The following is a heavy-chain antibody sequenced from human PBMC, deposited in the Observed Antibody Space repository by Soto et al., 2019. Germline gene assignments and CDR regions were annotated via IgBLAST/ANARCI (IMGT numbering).Heavy chain of an antibody. V-gene: IGHV3-23*01. CDR1: GFTFATYT. Sequence: EVQLLESGGGLVQPGGSLRLSCAASGFTFATYTMSWVRQTPGKGLEWVSAITGSDGRTYYADSVKGRFTISRDNSKTTLDLQMNSLGAEDTAVYYCSKNSAATIRVGFDYWGQGTLVTVSS. CDR2: ITGSDGRT. CDR3: SKNSAATIRVGFDY. J-gene: IGHJ4*02. D-gene: IGHD5-12*01.